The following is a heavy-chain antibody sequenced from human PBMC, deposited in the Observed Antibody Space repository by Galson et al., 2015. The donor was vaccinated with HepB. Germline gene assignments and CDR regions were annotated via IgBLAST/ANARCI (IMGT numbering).Heavy chain of an antibody. CDR1: GLTFRNYG. CDR2: IWYDGSNK. V-gene: IGHV3-33*01. CDR3: ARDVKCGGNKALDC. J-gene: IGHJ4*02. Sequence: SLRLSCAASGLTFRNYGMHWVRQAPGKGLEWVAVIWYDGSNKYYADSVKGRFTISRDNSKNTLFLQMDSLRAEDTAVYYCARDVKCGGNKALDCWGQGTLVTVSS. D-gene: IGHD4-23*01.